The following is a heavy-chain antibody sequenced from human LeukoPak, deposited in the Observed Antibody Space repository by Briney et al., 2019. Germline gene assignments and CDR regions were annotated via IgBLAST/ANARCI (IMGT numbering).Heavy chain of an antibody. J-gene: IGHJ3*02. CDR1: GGSFSGYY. CDR3: ARLGFTMIVVVNAFDI. Sequence: SETLSLTCAVYGGSFSGYYWSWIRQPPGKGLEWIGEINHSGSTNYNPSLKSRVTISVDTSKKQFSLKLSSVTAADTAVYYCARLGFTMIVVVNAFDIWGQGTMVTVSS. V-gene: IGHV4-34*01. D-gene: IGHD3-22*01. CDR2: INHSGST.